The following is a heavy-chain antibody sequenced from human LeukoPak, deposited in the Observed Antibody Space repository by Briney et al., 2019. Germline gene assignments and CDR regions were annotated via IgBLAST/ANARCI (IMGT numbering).Heavy chain of an antibody. V-gene: IGHV4-39*01. D-gene: IGHD3-3*01. J-gene: IGHJ6*03. CDR2: IYYSGST. CDR1: GGSISSSSYY. CDR3: ARTVWSGYYYYYMDV. Sequence: SETLSLTCTVSGGSISSSSYYWGWIRQPPGTGLEWIGSIYYSGSTYYNPSLKSRVTISVDTSKNQFSLKLSSVTAADTAVYYCARTVWSGYYYYYMDVWGKGTTVTVSS.